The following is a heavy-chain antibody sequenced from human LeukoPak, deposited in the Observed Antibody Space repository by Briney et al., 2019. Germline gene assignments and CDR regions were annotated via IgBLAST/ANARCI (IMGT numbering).Heavy chain of an antibody. V-gene: IGHV3-23*01. J-gene: IGHJ4*02. Sequence: PGGSLRLSCAASGFTFSSYAMSWVRQAPGKGLEWVSAISGSGGRTYYADSVKGRFTISRDNSKNTLYLQMNSLRAEDTAVYYCAKTYYDFWSGYYIWGQGTLVTVSS. CDR1: GFTFSSYA. D-gene: IGHD3-3*01. CDR2: ISGSGGRT. CDR3: AKTYYDFWSGYYI.